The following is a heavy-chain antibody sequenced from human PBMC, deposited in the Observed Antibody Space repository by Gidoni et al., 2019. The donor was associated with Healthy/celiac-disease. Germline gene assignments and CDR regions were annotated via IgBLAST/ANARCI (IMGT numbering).Heavy chain of an antibody. V-gene: IGHV3-23*01. CDR3: AKDTIFGGGY. J-gene: IGHJ4*02. D-gene: IGHD3-3*01. CDR2: ISGSGGST. Sequence: WVSAISGSGGSTYYADSVKGRFTISRDNSKNTLYLQMNSLRAEDTAVYYCAKDTIFGGGYWGQGTLVTVSS.